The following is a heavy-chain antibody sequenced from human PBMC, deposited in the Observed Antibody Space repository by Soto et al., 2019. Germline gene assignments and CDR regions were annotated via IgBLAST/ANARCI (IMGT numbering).Heavy chain of an antibody. D-gene: IGHD4-4*01. V-gene: IGHV3-23*01. CDR1: GFTFSSYA. J-gene: IGHJ6*03. Sequence: PGGSLRLSCAASGFTFSSYAMSWVRQAPGKGLEWVSAISGSGGSTYYAESVKGRFTISRDNSKNTLYLQMNSLRAEDTAVYYCAKGGGTVTYYYYYYMDVWGKGTTVTVSS. CDR2: ISGSGGST. CDR3: AKGGGTVTYYYYYYMDV.